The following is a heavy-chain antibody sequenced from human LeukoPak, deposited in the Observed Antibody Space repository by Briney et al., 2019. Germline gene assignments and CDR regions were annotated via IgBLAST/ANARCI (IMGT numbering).Heavy chain of an antibody. V-gene: IGHV4-34*01. Sequence: SETLSLTCVVYGRSFSGYYWSWIRQPPRKGLEWIGEINHSGSTNYNPSLKSRVTISVDTSKNQFSLKLSSVSAAGTAVYYCARGRRSTNPPHWFDPWGQGTLVTVSS. J-gene: IGHJ5*02. D-gene: IGHD5/OR15-5a*01. CDR1: GRSFSGYY. CDR2: INHSGST. CDR3: ARGRRSTNPPHWFDP.